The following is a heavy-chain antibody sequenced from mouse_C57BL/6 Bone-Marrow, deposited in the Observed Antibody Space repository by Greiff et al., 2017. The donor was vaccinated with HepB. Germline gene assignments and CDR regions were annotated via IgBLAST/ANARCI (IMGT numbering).Heavy chain of an antibody. J-gene: IGHJ2*01. CDR3: ARRYYDYGYFDY. CDR2: IFPGSGST. D-gene: IGHD2-4*01. CDR1: GYTFTDYY. V-gene: IGHV1-75*01. Sequence: QVQLKQPGAELVKPGASVKLSCKASGYTFTDYYINWVKQRPGQGLEWIGWIFPGSGSTYYNEKFKGKATLTVDKSSSTAYMLLSSLTSEDSAVYFCARRYYDYGYFDYWGQGTTLTVSS.